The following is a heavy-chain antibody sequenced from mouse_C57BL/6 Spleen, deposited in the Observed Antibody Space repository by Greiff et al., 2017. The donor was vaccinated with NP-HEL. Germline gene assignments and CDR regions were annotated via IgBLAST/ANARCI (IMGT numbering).Heavy chain of an antibody. Sequence: QVQLKQSGAELARPGASVKLSCKASGYTFTSYGISWVKQRTGQGLEWIGEIYPRSGNTYYNEKFKGKATLTADKSSSTAYMELRSLTSEDSAVYFCAREGPSPFAYWGQGTLVTVSA. CDR3: AREGPSPFAY. J-gene: IGHJ3*01. CDR2: IYPRSGNT. D-gene: IGHD6-1*01. V-gene: IGHV1-81*01. CDR1: GYTFTSYG.